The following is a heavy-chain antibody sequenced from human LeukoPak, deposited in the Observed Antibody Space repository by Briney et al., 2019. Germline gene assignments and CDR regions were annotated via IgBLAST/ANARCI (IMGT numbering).Heavy chain of an antibody. D-gene: IGHD2-2*01. Sequence: ASVKVSCKASGGTFSSYAISWVRQAPGQGLEWMGGIIPSFGTANYAQKFQGRVTITADKSTSTAYIELSSLRSEDTAVYYCARMRSSASNYFDYWGQGTLVTVSS. CDR1: GGTFSSYA. V-gene: IGHV1-69*06. J-gene: IGHJ4*02. CDR2: IIPSFGTA. CDR3: ARMRSSASNYFDY.